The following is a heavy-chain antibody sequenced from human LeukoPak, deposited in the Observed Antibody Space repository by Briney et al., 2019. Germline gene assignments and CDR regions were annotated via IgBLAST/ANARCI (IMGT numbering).Heavy chain of an antibody. CDR3: TRAKVPPRPTWFGS. J-gene: IGHJ5*01. D-gene: IGHD3-10*01. Sequence: ASVNVSCKASRDMLNSDHIHWVRQAPGEGLEWMGVINAGGEDPKFAQNFQGRVDLTWDTSTSTIYMELARLRSEDTAVYYCTRAKVPPRPTWFGSWGQGTLVTVSS. CDR2: INAGGEDP. CDR1: RDMLNSDH. V-gene: IGHV1-46*02.